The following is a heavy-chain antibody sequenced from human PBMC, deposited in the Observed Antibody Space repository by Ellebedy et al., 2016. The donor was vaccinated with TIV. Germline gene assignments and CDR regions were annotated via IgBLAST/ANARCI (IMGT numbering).Heavy chain of an antibody. Sequence: GESLKISCAASGFTFSSYGMHWVRQALGKGLEWVAVIWYDGTNNYYADSVKGRFTIYRDNSKNTLYLQMNSLRAEDTAVDYCARAPRRTAGLIDYWGQGTLVTVSS. V-gene: IGHV3-33*01. J-gene: IGHJ4*02. CDR1: GFTFSSYG. CDR3: ARAPRRTAGLIDY. D-gene: IGHD6-13*01. CDR2: IWYDGTNN.